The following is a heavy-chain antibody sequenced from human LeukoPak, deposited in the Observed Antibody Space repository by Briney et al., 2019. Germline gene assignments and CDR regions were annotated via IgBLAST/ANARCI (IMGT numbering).Heavy chain of an antibody. Sequence: ASVKVSCKASGYTFTGYYMHWVRQAPGQGLEWMGWISAYNGNTNYAQKLQGRVTMTTDTSTSTAYMELRSLRSDDTAVYYCARASEWELERLDIWGQGTMVTVSS. CDR1: GYTFTGYY. CDR3: ARASEWELERLDI. CDR2: ISAYNGNT. J-gene: IGHJ3*02. D-gene: IGHD1-26*01. V-gene: IGHV1-18*04.